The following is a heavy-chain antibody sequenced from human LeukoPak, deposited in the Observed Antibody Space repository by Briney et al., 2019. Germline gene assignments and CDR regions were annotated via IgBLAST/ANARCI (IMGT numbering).Heavy chain of an antibody. CDR2: MNPNSGNT. CDR3: ARNGAMAAGDY. Sequence: GESLKISCKGSGYSFTSYDINWVRQATGQGLEWMGWMNPNSGNTGYAQKFQGRVTITRNTSISTAYMELSSLRSEDTAVYYCARNGAMAAGDYWGQGTLVTVSS. D-gene: IGHD5-18*01. J-gene: IGHJ4*02. V-gene: IGHV1-8*03. CDR1: GYSFTSYD.